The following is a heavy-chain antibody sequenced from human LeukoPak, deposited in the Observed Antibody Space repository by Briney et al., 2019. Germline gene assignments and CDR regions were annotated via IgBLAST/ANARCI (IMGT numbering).Heavy chain of an antibody. Sequence: ALVKVSCKASGYSFTGYYLHWVRQAPGQGLEWMGRINPNNGVTTYAQKFQDRVTMTRDTSISTAYMELSRLTSDDSAVYYCARGHDNWFDPWGQGTLVIVSS. CDR3: ARGHDNWFDP. V-gene: IGHV1-2*06. CDR1: GYSFTGYY. J-gene: IGHJ5*02. CDR2: INPNNGVT.